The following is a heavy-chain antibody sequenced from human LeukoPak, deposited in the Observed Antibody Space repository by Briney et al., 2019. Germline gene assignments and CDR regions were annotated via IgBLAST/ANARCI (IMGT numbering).Heavy chain of an antibody. CDR3: ARGIAAAGTLYYYYYYMDV. J-gene: IGHJ6*03. D-gene: IGHD6-13*01. CDR2: MNPNSGNT. V-gene: IGHV1-8*03. CDR1: GYTLTELS. Sequence: ASVKVSCKVSGYTLTELSMHWVRQATGQGLEWMGWMNPNSGNTGYAQKFQGRVTITRNTSISTAYMELSSLRSEDTAVYYCARGIAAAGTLYYYYYYMDVWGKGTTVTVSS.